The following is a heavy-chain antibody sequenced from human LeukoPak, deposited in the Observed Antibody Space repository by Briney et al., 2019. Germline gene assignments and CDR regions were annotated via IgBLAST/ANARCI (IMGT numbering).Heavy chain of an antibody. V-gene: IGHV4-61*02. Sequence: SQTLSLTCTVSGGSISSGSYYWSWIRQPAGKGLEWIGRIYTSGSTNYNPSLKSRVTISVDTSNNQFSLKLSSVTAADTAVYYCARDLRFDAFDIWGQGTMVTVSS. J-gene: IGHJ3*02. D-gene: IGHD4-17*01. CDR3: ARDLRFDAFDI. CDR1: GGSISSGSYY. CDR2: IYTSGST.